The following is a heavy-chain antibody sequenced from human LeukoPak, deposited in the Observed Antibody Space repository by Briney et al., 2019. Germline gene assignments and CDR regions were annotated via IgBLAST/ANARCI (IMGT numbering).Heavy chain of an antibody. D-gene: IGHD5-12*01. J-gene: IGHJ4*02. CDR1: GGTFSSYT. CDR3: ARAFSGYDYDY. V-gene: IGHV1-69*02. Sequence: GAPVKVSCKASGGTFSSYTISWLRQAPGQGLEWMGRIIPILGIANYAQKFQGRVTITADKSTSTAYMELSSLRSEDTAVYYCARAFSGYDYDYWGQGTLVIVSS. CDR2: IIPILGIA.